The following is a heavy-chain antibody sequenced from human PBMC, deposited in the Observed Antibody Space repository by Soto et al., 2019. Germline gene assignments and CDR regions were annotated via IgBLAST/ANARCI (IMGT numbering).Heavy chain of an antibody. CDR3: ARFYYDSSGYLPSPYYYYYGMDV. Sequence: GGSLRLSCAASGFTFSSYWMSWVRQNTGKGLEWVANIKQDGGEKYYVDSVKGRFTISRDNAKNSLYLQMNSPRAEDTAVYYCARFYYDSSGYLPSPYYYYYGMDVWGQGTTVTVSS. J-gene: IGHJ6*02. CDR1: GFTFSSYW. CDR2: IKQDGGEK. D-gene: IGHD3-22*01. V-gene: IGHV3-7*01.